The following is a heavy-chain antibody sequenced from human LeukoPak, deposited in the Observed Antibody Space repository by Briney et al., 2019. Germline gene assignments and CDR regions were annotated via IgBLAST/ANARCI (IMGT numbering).Heavy chain of an antibody. CDR3: ARDKDAGTFTIFGVDLDY. D-gene: IGHD3-3*01. CDR1: GGTFSSYA. CDR2: INPNSGGT. V-gene: IGHV1-18*01. J-gene: IGHJ4*02. Sequence: ASVKVSCKASGGTFSSYAISWVRQAPGQGLEWMGWINPNSGGTNYAQKLQGRVTMTTDTSTSTAYMELRSLRSDDTAVYYCARDKDAGTFTIFGVDLDYWGQGTLVTVSS.